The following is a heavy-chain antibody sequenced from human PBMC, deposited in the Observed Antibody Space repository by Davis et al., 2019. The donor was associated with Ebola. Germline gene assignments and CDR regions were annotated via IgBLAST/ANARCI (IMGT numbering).Heavy chain of an antibody. CDR1: GGSFSGYY. Sequence: SETLSLTCAVYGGSFSGYYWSWIRQPPGKGLEWIGEINHSGSTNYNPSLKSRVTISVDTSKNQFSLKLSSVTAADTAVYYCARSGLLWFEELLGGWFDPWGQGTLVTVSS. V-gene: IGHV4-34*01. CDR2: INHSGST. J-gene: IGHJ5*02. CDR3: ARSGLLWFEELLGGWFDP. D-gene: IGHD3-10*01.